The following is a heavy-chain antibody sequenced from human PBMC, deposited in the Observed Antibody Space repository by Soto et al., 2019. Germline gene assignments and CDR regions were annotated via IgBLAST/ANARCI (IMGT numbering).Heavy chain of an antibody. Sequence: GSALKISCKGSGYSFTSYWSGWVRQMPGKGLEWMGIIYPGDSDTRYSPSFQGQVTISADKSISTAYLQWSSLKASDTAMYYCARSLDYGDYDFDYWGQGTLVTVSS. CDR2: IYPGDSDT. CDR3: ARSLDYGDYDFDY. D-gene: IGHD4-17*01. CDR1: GYSFTSYW. V-gene: IGHV5-51*01. J-gene: IGHJ4*02.